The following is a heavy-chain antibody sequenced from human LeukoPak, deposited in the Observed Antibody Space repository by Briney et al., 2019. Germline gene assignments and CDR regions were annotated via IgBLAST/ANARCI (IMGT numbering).Heavy chain of an antibody. Sequence: PSETLSPTCAVYGGSFSGYYWSWIRQPPGKGLEWIGEINHSGSTNYNPSLKSRVTISVDTSKNQFSLKLSSVTAADTAVYYCASLWPYQLSAFDIWGQGTMVTVSS. D-gene: IGHD2-2*01. CDR1: GGSFSGYY. V-gene: IGHV4-34*01. CDR3: ASLWPYQLSAFDI. J-gene: IGHJ3*02. CDR2: INHSGST.